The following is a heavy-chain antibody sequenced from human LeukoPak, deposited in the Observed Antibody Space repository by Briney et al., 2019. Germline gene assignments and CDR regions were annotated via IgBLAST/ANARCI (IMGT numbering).Heavy chain of an antibody. CDR1: GASISSGSNY. Sequence: SETLSLTCSVSGASISSGSNYWGWIRQPPGKTLEWIGSIYSSGSTYYNPSLKSRVIIIIDTPKNHFSLTLSSVTAADTAVYYCARQHSDYDSYYYYYYMDVWGKGTTVTVSS. CDR3: ARQHSDYDSYYYYYYMDV. CDR2: IYSSGST. D-gene: IGHD5-12*01. J-gene: IGHJ6*03. V-gene: IGHV4-39*07.